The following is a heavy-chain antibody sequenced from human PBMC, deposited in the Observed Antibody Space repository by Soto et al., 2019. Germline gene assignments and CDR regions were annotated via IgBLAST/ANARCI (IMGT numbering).Heavy chain of an antibody. Sequence: QVQLQESGPGLVKPSETLSLNCTVSGGPISSYYWSWIRQSPGKGLEWIGYIYYSGSTNYNPPLKSRVPISVDTSKNHFSLALSSVTAAHTAVSYCARGSSGSPPRLEYWCQGTLVTVSS. J-gene: IGHJ4*02. CDR1: GGPISSYY. CDR2: IYYSGST. V-gene: IGHV4-59*01. CDR3: ARGSSGSPPRLEY. D-gene: IGHD6-19*01.